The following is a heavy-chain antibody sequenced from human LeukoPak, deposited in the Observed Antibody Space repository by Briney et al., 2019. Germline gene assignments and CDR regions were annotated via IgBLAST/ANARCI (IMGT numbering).Heavy chain of an antibody. V-gene: IGHV3-33*06. Sequence: GGSLRLSCAASGFTFNTYGMHWVRQAPGKGPEWVATIWYDGSDKNYADSVKARFTTSRDNSESTLYLQMNSLRAEDTAVYYCAKGRFSNYGFDYWGQGTLVTVSS. D-gene: IGHD4-11*01. J-gene: IGHJ4*02. CDR3: AKGRFSNYGFDY. CDR2: IWYDGSDK. CDR1: GFTFNTYG.